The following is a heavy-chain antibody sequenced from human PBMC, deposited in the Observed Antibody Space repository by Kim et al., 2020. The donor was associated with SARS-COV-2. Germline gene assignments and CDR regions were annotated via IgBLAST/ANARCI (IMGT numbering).Heavy chain of an antibody. V-gene: IGHV3-23*01. CDR1: GFTFSRYA. J-gene: IGHJ4*02. CDR2: VNNGGNP. Sequence: GGSLRLSCEASGFTFSRYAISWVRQAPGRGLEWVASVNNGGNPFYADSVKGRLTFSRDNARNTPFLQMDSLRSEDTALYYCSKDHESRQRPTFDYWGQGT. CDR3: SKDHESRQRPTFDY. D-gene: IGHD6-25*01.